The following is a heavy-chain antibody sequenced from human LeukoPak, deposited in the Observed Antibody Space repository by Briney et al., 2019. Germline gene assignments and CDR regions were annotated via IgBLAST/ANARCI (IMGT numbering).Heavy chain of an antibody. CDR1: GGSISSYY. D-gene: IGHD3-22*01. CDR2: IYYSGST. J-gene: IGHJ3*02. V-gene: IGHV4-59*01. CDR3: ARAGFPIDYYDSSGYYHPRIPDAFDI. Sequence: SETLSLTCTVSGGSISSYYWSWIRQPPGKGLEWIGYIYYSGSTNYNPSLKSRVTISVDTSKNQFSLKLSSVTAADTAVYYCARAGFPIDYYDSSGYYHPRIPDAFDIWGQGTMVTVSS.